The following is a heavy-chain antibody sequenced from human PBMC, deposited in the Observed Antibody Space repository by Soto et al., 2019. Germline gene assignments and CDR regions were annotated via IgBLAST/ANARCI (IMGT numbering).Heavy chain of an antibody. D-gene: IGHD3-3*01. CDR3: ARVRGRFLEWLLNWFDP. J-gene: IGHJ5*02. V-gene: IGHV4-39*01. CDR1: GGSISSSSYY. CDR2: IYYSGST. Sequence: SETLSLTCTVSGGSISSSSYYWGWIRQPPGKGLEWIGSIYYSGSTYYNPSLKSRVTISVDTSKNQFSLKLSSVTAADTAVYYCARVRGRFLEWLLNWFDPWGQGTLVTVSS.